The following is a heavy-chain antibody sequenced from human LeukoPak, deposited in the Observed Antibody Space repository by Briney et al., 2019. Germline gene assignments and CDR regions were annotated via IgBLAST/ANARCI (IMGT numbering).Heavy chain of an antibody. CDR3: AKHNDPGHAFDI. CDR1: GGSISSSSHY. V-gene: IGHV4-39*01. CDR2: IYYSGST. D-gene: IGHD1-1*01. Sequence: ASETLSLTCTVSGGSISSSSHYWGWIRQPPGKGLEWIGSIYYSGSTYYNPSLKSRVTISVDTSKNQFSLKLSSVTAADTAVYYCAKHNDPGHAFDIWGQGTMVIVSS. J-gene: IGHJ3*02.